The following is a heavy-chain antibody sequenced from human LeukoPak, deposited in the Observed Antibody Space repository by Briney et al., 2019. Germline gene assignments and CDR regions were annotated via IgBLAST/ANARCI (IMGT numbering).Heavy chain of an antibody. CDR3: ATEGCSGGSCQFDY. Sequence: ASVKVSCKVSGYTLTELSMHWVRQAPGKGLEWMGGFDPEDGKTIYAQKFQGRVTMTEDTSTDTAYMELSSLRSEDTAVYYCATEGCSGGSCQFDYWGQGTLVTVSS. D-gene: IGHD2-15*01. CDR2: FDPEDGKT. CDR1: GYTLTELS. J-gene: IGHJ4*02. V-gene: IGHV1-24*01.